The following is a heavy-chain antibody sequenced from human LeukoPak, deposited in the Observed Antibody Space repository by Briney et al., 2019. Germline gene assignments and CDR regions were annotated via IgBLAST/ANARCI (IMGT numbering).Heavy chain of an antibody. CDR1: GLTFDDHA. D-gene: IGHD6-19*01. J-gene: IGHJ4*02. CDR2: ISYDGSSK. Sequence: GRSLTLSCAPSGLTFDDHAMLWVRQAPAKGRDWVAVISYDGSSKYYADSVKGRFTISRDNSKNTLYLQMNSLRAEDTAVYYCAKNSGIAVAGLTFDYWGQGTLVTASS. CDR3: AKNSGIAVAGLTFDY. V-gene: IGHV3-30*18.